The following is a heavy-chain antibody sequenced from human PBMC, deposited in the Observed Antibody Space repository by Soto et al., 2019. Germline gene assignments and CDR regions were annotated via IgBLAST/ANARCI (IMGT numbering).Heavy chain of an antibody. CDR1: GFTFSSYW. CDR2: IKEDGSEK. CDR3: ARDLYQLPTMSYYYYRMDV. V-gene: IGHV3-7*03. Sequence: GGSLRLSCAASGFTFSSYWMTWVRQAQGKGLEWVANIKEDGSEKSYVDSVKGRFTISRDNAKNSLYLQMNSLRAEDTAVYYCARDLYQLPTMSYYYYRMDVWGQGTTVTVSS. D-gene: IGHD2-2*01. J-gene: IGHJ6*02.